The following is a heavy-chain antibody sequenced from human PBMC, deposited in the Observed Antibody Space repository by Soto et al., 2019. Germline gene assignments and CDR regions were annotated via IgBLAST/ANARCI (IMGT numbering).Heavy chain of an antibody. J-gene: IGHJ6*02. CDR1: GYTFTSYD. D-gene: IGHD3-3*01. Sequence: QVQLVQSGAEVKKPGASVKVSCKASGYTFTSYDINWVRQATGQGLEWMGWMNHNSGNTGYAQKFQGRVSMTRNTSISTAYMELSSLRSEDTAVYYCARVQKTQTMFGYYYYGMDVWGQGTTVTVSS. V-gene: IGHV1-8*01. CDR3: ARVQKTQTMFGYYYYGMDV. CDR2: MNHNSGNT.